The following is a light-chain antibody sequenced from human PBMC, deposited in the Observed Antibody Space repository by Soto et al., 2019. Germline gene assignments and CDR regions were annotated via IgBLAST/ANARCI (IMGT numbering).Light chain of an antibody. CDR1: QSFSTN. J-gene: IGKJ1*01. Sequence: EIVMTHSPATLSFSPVDRATLSCRASQSFSTNLAWYQQKPGQAPRLLIFGASTRATGIPARFSGSGSGTEFTLTISSLQSEDFAVYYCQQYNDWPRTFGQGTKVDI. CDR3: QQYNDWPRT. V-gene: IGKV3-15*01. CDR2: GAS.